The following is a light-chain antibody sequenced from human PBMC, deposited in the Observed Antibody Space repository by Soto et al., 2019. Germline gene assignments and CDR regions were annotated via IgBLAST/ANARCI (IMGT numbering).Light chain of an antibody. CDR3: QQYGSSSWT. V-gene: IGKV3-20*01. CDR1: QSVSSIY. J-gene: IGKJ1*01. CDR2: GAS. Sequence: EIVLTQSPGTLSLSPGERATLSCRASQSVSSIYLAWYQHKPGQAPRLLIYGASSRATGLPDRFSGSGSGTDFTLTISTRAPEDFSVYYCQQYGSSSWTFGRGTTVEIK.